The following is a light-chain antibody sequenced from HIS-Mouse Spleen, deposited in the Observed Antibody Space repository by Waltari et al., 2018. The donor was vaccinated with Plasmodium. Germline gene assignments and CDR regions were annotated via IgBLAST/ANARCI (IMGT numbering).Light chain of an antibody. CDR1: QSVSSS. Sequence: IVLTQSPATLSLSPGERATLSCRASQSVSSSLAWYQKKPGQAPRLLIYDASNRATGIPARFSGSESGTDFTLTISSLEPEDFAVYYCQQRSNWLTFGGGTKVEIK. V-gene: IGKV3-11*01. CDR2: DAS. CDR3: QQRSNWLT. J-gene: IGKJ4*01.